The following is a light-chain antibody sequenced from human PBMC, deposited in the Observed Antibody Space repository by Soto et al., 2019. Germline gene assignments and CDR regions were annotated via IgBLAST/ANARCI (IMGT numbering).Light chain of an antibody. J-gene: IGKJ4*01. CDR2: GAS. V-gene: IGKV3-15*01. CDR3: QHYSNWPQNT. Sequence: EIVMTQSPATLSVSPGERATLSCRASQSISNNLAWYQQKLGQAPRLLIYGASTRTTGIPARFSGSGSGTEFTLTISSLQSEDFAVYYCQHYSNWPQNTFGGGTKVDI. CDR1: QSISNN.